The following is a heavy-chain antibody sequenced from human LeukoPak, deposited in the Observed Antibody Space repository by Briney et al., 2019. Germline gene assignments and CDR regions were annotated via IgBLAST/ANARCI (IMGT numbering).Heavy chain of an antibody. V-gene: IGHV3-30-3*01. CDR1: GFTFSSFT. Sequence: PGGSLRLSCAASGFTFSSFTLHWVRQGPGKGLEWVAVTSYDGSNKYYADSVKGRFTISRDNSKNTLFLQMNSLRAEDTAVYYCARDTPPQEYCGGDCYSYYFDYWGQGTLVTVSS. CDR2: TSYDGSNK. D-gene: IGHD2-21*02. CDR3: ARDTPPQEYCGGDCYSYYFDY. J-gene: IGHJ4*02.